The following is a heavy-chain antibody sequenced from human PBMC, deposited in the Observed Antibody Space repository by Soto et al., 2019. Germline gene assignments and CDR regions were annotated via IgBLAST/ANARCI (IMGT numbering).Heavy chain of an antibody. CDR1: GYSFTSYW. D-gene: IGHD2-8*01. CDR2: TSTGDPDP. V-gene: IGHV5-51*01. CDR3: SRWCEVSPPYHYYAMDV. J-gene: IGHJ6*02. Sequence: GESLKISCKGSGYSFTSYWIGCVRQMPGKGLEGIVITSTGDPDPRKSPAFQGRFTISADKSISTAYPQWSSLKASDNAMYYCSRWCEVSPPYHYYAMDVPGQATIVTGSS.